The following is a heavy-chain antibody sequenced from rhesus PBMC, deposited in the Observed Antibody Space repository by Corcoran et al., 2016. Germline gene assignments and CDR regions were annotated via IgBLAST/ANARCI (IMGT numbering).Heavy chain of an antibody. CDR3: PRQKYRSWTLMSDFDY. Sequence: QVQLQESGPAVVKPSETLSLTCAVSGGSISSSNWWSWIRPSPGKGREGNGGIYGSGGSTDYDPSLQIRVTISVDTTKDQCSVKLSSVTAADTAVYYCPRQKYRSWTLMSDFDYWGQGVLVTVSS. D-gene: IGHD6-13*01. V-gene: IGHV4-93*02. CDR1: GGSISSSNW. J-gene: IGHJ4*01. CDR2: IYGSGGST.